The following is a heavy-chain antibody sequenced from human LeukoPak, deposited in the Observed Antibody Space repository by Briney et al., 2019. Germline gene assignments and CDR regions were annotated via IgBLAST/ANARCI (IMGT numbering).Heavy chain of an antibody. CDR2: IYTSGST. D-gene: IGHD6-19*01. Sequence: SETLSLTCTVSGGSISSSSYYWSWIRQPAGKGLEWIGRIYTSGSTNYNPSLKSRVTMSVDTSKNQFSLKLSSVTAADTAVYYCARDRRIAVAAPGWFDPWGQGTLVTVSS. J-gene: IGHJ5*02. CDR3: ARDRRIAVAAPGWFDP. V-gene: IGHV4-61*02. CDR1: GGSISSSSYY.